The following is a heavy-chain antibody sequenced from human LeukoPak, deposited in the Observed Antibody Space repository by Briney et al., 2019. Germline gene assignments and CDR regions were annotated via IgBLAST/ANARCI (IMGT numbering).Heavy chain of an antibody. CDR1: VGSLNSYY. Sequence: SETLPLTCPVCVGSLNSYYWCWIRQPPGKAREWIGYIYYSGSTNYNPSLKSRVTISVDTSKNQFSLKLSSVTAADTAVYYCARATPSGSLDYWGQGTLVTVSS. J-gene: IGHJ4*02. D-gene: IGHD1-26*01. V-gene: IGHV4-59*13. CDR3: ARATPSGSLDY. CDR2: IYYSGST.